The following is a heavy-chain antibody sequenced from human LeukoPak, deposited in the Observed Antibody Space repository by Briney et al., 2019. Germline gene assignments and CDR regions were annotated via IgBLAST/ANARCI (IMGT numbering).Heavy chain of an antibody. CDR3: ARDRSRLLFWIGVVDN. J-gene: IGHJ4*02. D-gene: IGHD3-10*01. CDR1: GFTFSSYA. V-gene: IGHV3-30*03. CDR2: ISKDGSKR. Sequence: PGGSLRLSCAASGFTFSSYAMSWVRQAPGKGLEWMTVISKDGSKRVSTDSVRGRFTISRDNAKNTLYLQMNSLRVEDTAVYYCARDRSRLLFWIGVVDNWGQGTLVTVSS.